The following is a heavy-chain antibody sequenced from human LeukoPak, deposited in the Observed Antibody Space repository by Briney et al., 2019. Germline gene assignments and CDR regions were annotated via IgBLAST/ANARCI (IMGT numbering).Heavy chain of an antibody. V-gene: IGHV3-74*01. CDR2: INTDGSST. Sequence: GGSLRLSCAASGFTFSSYWMHWVRQAPGKGLVWVSRINTDGSSTSYADPVKGRFTISRDNAKNTLYLQMNSLRAEDTAVYYCARDSSVRTRYFQHWGQGTLVTVSS. CDR3: ARDSSVRTRYFQH. CDR1: GFTFSSYW. J-gene: IGHJ1*01. D-gene: IGHD2-15*01.